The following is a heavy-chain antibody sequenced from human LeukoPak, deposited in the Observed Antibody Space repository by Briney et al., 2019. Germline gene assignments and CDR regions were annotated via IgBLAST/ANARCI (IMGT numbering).Heavy chain of an antibody. D-gene: IGHD3-3*01. J-gene: IGHJ4*02. CDR3: ASYTSTIFGVVIDY. CDR1: GGSISSGSYY. Sequence: SETLSLTCTVSGGSISSGSYYWSWNRQPAGKGLEWIGRIYTSGSTNYNPSLKSRVTISVDTSKNQFSLKLSSVTAADTAVYYCASYTSTIFGVVIDYWGQGTLVTVSS. CDR2: IYTSGST. V-gene: IGHV4-61*02.